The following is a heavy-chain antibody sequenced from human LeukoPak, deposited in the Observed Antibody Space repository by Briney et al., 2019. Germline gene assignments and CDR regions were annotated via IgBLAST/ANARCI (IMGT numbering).Heavy chain of an antibody. J-gene: IGHJ4*02. CDR2: INHSGST. CDR1: GGSFSGYY. D-gene: IGHD2-2*01. V-gene: IGHV4-34*01. Sequence: PSETLSLTCAVYGGSFSGYYWSWIRQPPGKGLEWIGEINHSGSTNYNPSLKSRVTISVDTSKNQFSLKLSSVPAADTAVYYCARDVGEYCSSTSCQYYFDYWGQGTLVTVSS. CDR3: ARDVGEYCSSTSCQYYFDY.